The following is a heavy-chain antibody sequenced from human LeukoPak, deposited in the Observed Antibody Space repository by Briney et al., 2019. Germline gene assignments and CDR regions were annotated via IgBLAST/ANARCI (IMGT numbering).Heavy chain of an antibody. D-gene: IGHD5-12*01. CDR2: IYYSGST. V-gene: IGHV4-59*01. CDR1: GFTFSNYA. CDR3: ARDSYDSIDY. Sequence: PGGSLRLSCAASGFTFSNYAMSWVRQAPGKGLEWIGYIYYSGSTNYNPSLKSRVTISVDTSKNQFSLKLSSVTAADTAVYYCARDSYDSIDYWGQGTLVTVSS. J-gene: IGHJ4*02.